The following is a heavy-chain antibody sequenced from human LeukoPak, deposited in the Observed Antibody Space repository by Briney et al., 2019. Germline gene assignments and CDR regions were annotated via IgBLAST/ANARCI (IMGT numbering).Heavy chain of an antibody. J-gene: IGHJ6*02. D-gene: IGHD2-21*02. CDR3: ARGDSFYYYYYGMDV. V-gene: IGHV1-2*02. Sequence: ASVKVSCKASGYTFTAYYMHWVRQAPGQGLEWMGWINPNSGGTNYAQKFQGRVTMTRDTSISTAYMELSRLRSDDTAVYYCARGDSFYYYYYGMDVWGQGTTVTVSS. CDR1: GYTFTAYY. CDR2: INPNSGGT.